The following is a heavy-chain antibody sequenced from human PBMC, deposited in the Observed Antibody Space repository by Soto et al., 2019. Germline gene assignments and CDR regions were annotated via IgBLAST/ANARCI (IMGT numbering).Heavy chain of an antibody. J-gene: IGHJ6*03. CDR1: GYTFTSYG. Sequence: QVQLVQSGAELKKPGASVKVSCKASGYTFTSYGISWVRQATGQRLEWMVWISAYNGNTNYEQKLQGRVTMTTDTSTCTAYMELRSLSSDDMAVYYCARRVQLRSGYYYYMYVWGKGTTVTVSS. CDR2: ISAYNGNT. D-gene: IGHD6-6*01. V-gene: IGHV1-18*03. CDR3: ARRVQLRSGYYYYMYV.